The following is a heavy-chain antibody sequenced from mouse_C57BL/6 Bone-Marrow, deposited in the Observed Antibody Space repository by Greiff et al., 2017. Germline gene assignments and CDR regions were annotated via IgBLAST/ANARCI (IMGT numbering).Heavy chain of an antibody. D-gene: IGHD2-4*01. CDR3: ARFCDYAYFDY. V-gene: IGHV1-76*01. J-gene: IGHJ2*01. CDR1: GYTFTDYY. Sequence: QVQLQQSGAELVRPGASVKLSCKASGYTFTDYYINWVKQRPGQGLEWIARIYPGSGNTYYNEKFKGKATLTAEKSSSTAYMQLSSLTSEDSAVYFCARFCDYAYFDYWGQGTTLTVSS. CDR2: IYPGSGNT.